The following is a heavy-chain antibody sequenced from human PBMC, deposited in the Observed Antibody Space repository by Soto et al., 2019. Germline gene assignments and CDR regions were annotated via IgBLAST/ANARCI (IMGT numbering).Heavy chain of an antibody. J-gene: IGHJ4*02. CDR3: ARTTYYDSSGYWSFDY. Sequence: QVQLQESGPGLVKPSQTLSLTCTVSGGSISSGGYYWSWIRQHPGKGLEWIGYIYYSGSTYYNPSLKSRVTISGDTSKNQFSLKLSSVTAADTAVYYCARTTYYDSSGYWSFDYWGQGTLVTVSS. CDR1: GGSISSGGYY. D-gene: IGHD3-22*01. CDR2: IYYSGST. V-gene: IGHV4-31*03.